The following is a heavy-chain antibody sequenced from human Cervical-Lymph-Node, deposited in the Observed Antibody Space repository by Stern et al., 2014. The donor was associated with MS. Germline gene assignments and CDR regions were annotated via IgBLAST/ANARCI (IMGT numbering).Heavy chain of an antibody. J-gene: IGHJ4*02. CDR2: ISYDGSDT. CDR3: VKRGITEVRGVRLGDY. Sequence: VHLVESGGGVVQSGRSLRLTCKVSGFTFSSYGMHWVRQAPGKGLEWLSAISYDGSDTYYAESVKGRFTISRDNSKNTLYLEMRSLRPEDTAVYYCVKRGITEVRGVRLGDYWGPGTLVIVSS. D-gene: IGHD3-10*01. V-gene: IGHV3-30*18. CDR1: GFTFSSYG.